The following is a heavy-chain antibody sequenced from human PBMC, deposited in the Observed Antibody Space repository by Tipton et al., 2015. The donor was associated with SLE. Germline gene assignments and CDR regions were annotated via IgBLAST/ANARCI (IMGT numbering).Heavy chain of an antibody. CDR3: ARRLQIGAFDI. J-gene: IGHJ3*02. CDR2: IYSRGGT. D-gene: IGHD2-21*02. V-gene: IGHV4-59*12. Sequence: TLSLTCSVSSGSISSYYWNWIRQSPGKGLEWIGFIYSRGGTYYNPSLKSRVTISIDSSNNQFSLTLNSLTAADTAMFYCARRLQIGAFDIWGQGRMVTVSS. CDR1: SGSISSYY.